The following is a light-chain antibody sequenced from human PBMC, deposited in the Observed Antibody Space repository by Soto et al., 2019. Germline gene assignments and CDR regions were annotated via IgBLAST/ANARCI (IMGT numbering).Light chain of an antibody. CDR1: SSDVGPYNY. CDR2: EVT. J-gene: IGLJ3*02. Sequence: QSALTRPASVSGSPGQSITISCTGTSSDVGPYNYVSWYQHHPGKAPKLLIYEVTKRPSGVSNRFSGSKSGNTASLTISGLQAEDEADYYCSSYTTSSTLVFGGGTKVTVL. CDR3: SSYTTSSTLV. V-gene: IGLV2-14*01.